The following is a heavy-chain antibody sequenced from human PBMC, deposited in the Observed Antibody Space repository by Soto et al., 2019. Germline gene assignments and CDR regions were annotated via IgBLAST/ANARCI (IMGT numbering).Heavy chain of an antibody. CDR2: IYYSGST. CDR3: ARHPQWLRGSGSYLRVSWFDP. D-gene: IGHD3-10*01. Sequence: QLQLQESGPGLVKPSETLSLTCTVSGGSITSSSYYWGWIRQPPGKGLEWIGTIYYSGSTYYNPPLKXXFTIPVDTSXTXSXLXXSSVTAADTAVYYCARHPQWLRGSGSYLRVSWFDPWGQGTLVTVSS. V-gene: IGHV4-39*01. CDR1: GGSITSSSYY. J-gene: IGHJ5*02.